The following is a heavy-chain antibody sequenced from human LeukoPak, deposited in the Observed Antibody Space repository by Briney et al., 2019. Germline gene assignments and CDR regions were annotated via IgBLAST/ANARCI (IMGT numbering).Heavy chain of an antibody. D-gene: IGHD3-10*01. J-gene: IGHJ5*02. CDR1: GFALSSYG. V-gene: IGHV3-30*02. CDR2: IRYDGSNK. Sequence: GGSLRLSCAASGFALSSYGMHWVRQAPGKGLEWVAFIRYDGSNKYYADSVKGRFTISRDNSKNTLYLQMNSLRAEDTAVYYCAKDTLITMVRGVITPFDPWGQGTLVTVSS. CDR3: AKDTLITMVRGVITPFDP.